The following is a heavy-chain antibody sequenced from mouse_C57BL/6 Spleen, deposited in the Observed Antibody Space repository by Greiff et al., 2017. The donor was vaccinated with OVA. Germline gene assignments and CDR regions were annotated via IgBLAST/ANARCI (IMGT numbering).Heavy chain of an antibody. V-gene: IGHV1-85*01. Sequence: QVQLQPTGPELGKPGASVKLSCKASGYTFTSQDINWVKQRPGQGLEWIGWIYPRDGSTKYNEKFKGKATLTVDTSSSTAYLELHSLTSEDSAVYFCARICYNAMDYWGQGTSVTVSS. J-gene: IGHJ4*01. D-gene: IGHD2-12*01. CDR1: GYTFTSQD. CDR3: ARICYNAMDY. CDR2: IYPRDGST.